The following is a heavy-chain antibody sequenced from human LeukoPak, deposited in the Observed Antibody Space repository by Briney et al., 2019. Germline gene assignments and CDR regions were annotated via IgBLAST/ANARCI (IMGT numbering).Heavy chain of an antibody. CDR2: INPSGGST. CDR3: ARTSLLEYYFDY. CDR1: GYTFTGYY. V-gene: IGHV1-46*01. D-gene: IGHD1-1*01. Sequence: GALVKVSCKTSGYTFTGYYMHWVRQAPGQGLEWMGIINPSGGSTSYAQKFQGRVTMTRDTSTSTVYMELSSLRSEDTAVYYCARTSLLEYYFDYWGQGTLVTVSS. J-gene: IGHJ4*02.